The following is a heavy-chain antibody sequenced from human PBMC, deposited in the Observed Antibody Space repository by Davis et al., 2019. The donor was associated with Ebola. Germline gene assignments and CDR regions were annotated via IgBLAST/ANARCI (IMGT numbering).Heavy chain of an antibody. CDR2: FDPEDGET. J-gene: IGHJ6*02. Sequence: ASVKVSCKVSGYTLTELSMHWVRQAPGKGLEWMGGFDPEDGETIYAQKFQGRVTMTEDTSTDTAYMELSSLRSEDTAVYYCATVGIVVVGRYYYYGMDVWGQGTTVTVSS. CDR3: ATVGIVVVGRYYYYGMDV. CDR1: GYTLTELS. V-gene: IGHV1-24*01. D-gene: IGHD2-15*01.